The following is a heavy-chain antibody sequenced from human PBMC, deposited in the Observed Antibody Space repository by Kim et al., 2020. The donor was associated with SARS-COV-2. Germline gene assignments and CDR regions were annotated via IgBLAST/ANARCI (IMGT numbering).Heavy chain of an antibody. Sequence: SETLSLTCTVSGGSISSGGYYWSWIRQHPGKGLEWIGYIYYSWSTYYNPSLKSRVTISVDTSKNQFSLKLSSVTAADTAVYYCARGWYCSGGSCYETEDAFDIWGQGTMVTVSS. J-gene: IGHJ3*02. D-gene: IGHD2-15*01. CDR3: ARGWYCSGGSCYETEDAFDI. CDR1: GGSISSGGYY. CDR2: IYYSWST. V-gene: IGHV4-31*03.